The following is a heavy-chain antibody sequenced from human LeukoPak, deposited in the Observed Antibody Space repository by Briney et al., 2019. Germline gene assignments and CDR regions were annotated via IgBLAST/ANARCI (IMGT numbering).Heavy chain of an antibody. Sequence: GGSLRLSCAASGFTFINYGLSWVRQAPGKGLEWVSSISSSSAYIYYADSVKGRFAISRDNAEKSVYLQMDSLTPEDTAVYYCARDPSSVASGYYFDSWGQGTLVTVSS. CDR1: GFTFINYG. D-gene: IGHD5-12*01. J-gene: IGHJ4*02. CDR2: ISSSSAYI. V-gene: IGHV3-21*01. CDR3: ARDPSSVASGYYFDS.